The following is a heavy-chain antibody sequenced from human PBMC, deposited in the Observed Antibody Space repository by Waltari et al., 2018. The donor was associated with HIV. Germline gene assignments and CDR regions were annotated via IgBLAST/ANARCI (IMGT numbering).Heavy chain of an antibody. D-gene: IGHD6-19*01. J-gene: IGHJ6*02. CDR1: GFSFSSYS. CDR2: SKQNGREK. Sequence: DVQVVESGGGLVQPGGSRRLSCAASGFSFSSYSMAWVRQAPGEGLELVAKSKQNGREKYYGPALMGRFTSSRDNTKNSLFLQMENLRVEDTALYFCARDCIGSGMDVWGQGTTVTVSS. V-gene: IGHV3-7*01. CDR3: ARDCIGSGMDV.